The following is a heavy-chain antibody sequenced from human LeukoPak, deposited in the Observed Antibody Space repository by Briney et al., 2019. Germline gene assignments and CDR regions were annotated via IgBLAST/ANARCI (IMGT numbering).Heavy chain of an antibody. Sequence: SETLSLTCTVSGGSISSYYWSWIWQPPGKGLEWIGYIYYSGSTNYNPSLKSRVTISVDTSKNQFSLKLSSVIEADTAVYYCARAYAGYASRFDYWGQGILVTVSS. CDR1: GGSISSYY. J-gene: IGHJ4*02. V-gene: IGHV4-59*01. CDR2: IYYSGST. CDR3: ARAYAGYASRFDY. D-gene: IGHD1-1*01.